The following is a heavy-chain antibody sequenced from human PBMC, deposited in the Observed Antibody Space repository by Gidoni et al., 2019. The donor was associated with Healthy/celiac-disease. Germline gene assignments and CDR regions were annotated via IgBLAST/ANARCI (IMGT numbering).Heavy chain of an antibody. J-gene: IGHJ4*02. CDR2: INHSGST. CDR1: GGSFSGYY. CDR3: ASGEDQLLSRGYHY. D-gene: IGHD2-2*01. Sequence: QVQLQQWGAGLLKPSETLSLTCAVYGGSFSGYYWSWIRQPPGKGLEWIGEINHSGSTNYNPSLKSRVTISVDTSKNQFSLKLSSVTAADTAVYDCASGEDQLLSRGYHYWGQGTLVTVSS. V-gene: IGHV4-34*01.